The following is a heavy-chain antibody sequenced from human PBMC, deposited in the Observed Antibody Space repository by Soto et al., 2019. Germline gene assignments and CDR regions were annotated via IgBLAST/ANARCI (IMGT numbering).Heavy chain of an antibody. D-gene: IGHD2-2*01. CDR3: ARSHGSSTSLEIYYYYYYGMDV. CDR1: GGTFSSYA. V-gene: IGHV1-69*01. J-gene: IGHJ6*02. CDR2: IIPISDTT. Sequence: QVQLVQSGAEVKKPGSSVKVSCKASGGTFSSYASSWVRQAPGQGLEWMGGIIPISDTTNYAQKFQGRVTITADESTSTAYMELSSPRSEDTAVYYCARSHGSSTSLEIYYYYYYGMDVWGQGTTVTVSS.